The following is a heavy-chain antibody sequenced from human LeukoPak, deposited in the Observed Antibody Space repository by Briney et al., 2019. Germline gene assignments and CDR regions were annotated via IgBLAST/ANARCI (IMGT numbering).Heavy chain of an antibody. CDR2: IKQDGSEK. D-gene: IGHD2-21*01. Sequence: QTGGSLRLSCAASGFTLSSYWMSWVRQAPGKGLEWVANIKQDGSEKYYVDSVKGRFTISRDNAKNSLYLQMNSLRAEDTAVYYCARRLGRGGGRFDYWGQGTLVTVSS. CDR3: ARRLGRGGGRFDY. V-gene: IGHV3-7*01. CDR1: GFTLSSYW. J-gene: IGHJ4*02.